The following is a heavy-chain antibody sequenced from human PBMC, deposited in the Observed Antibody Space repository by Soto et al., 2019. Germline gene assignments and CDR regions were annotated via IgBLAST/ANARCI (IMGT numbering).Heavy chain of an antibody. CDR3: IPDLDDLDDANFDY. D-gene: IGHD3-16*01. Sequence: EVQLVESGGGLVKPGGSLRLSCAASGFTFSNAWMSWVRQAPGKGLEWVGRIKSKSHGWTTDYAAPVKGRFTISRDDSENTLSLPMNRLKTEDTAVYYCIPDLDDLDDANFDYWGQGTLVTVSS. CDR1: GFTFSNAW. V-gene: IGHV3-15*07. J-gene: IGHJ4*02. CDR2: IKSKSHGWTT.